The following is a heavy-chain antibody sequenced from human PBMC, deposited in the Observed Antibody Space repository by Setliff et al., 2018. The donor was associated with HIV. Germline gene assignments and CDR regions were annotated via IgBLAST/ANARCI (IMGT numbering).Heavy chain of an antibody. CDR1: GFNFNHYA. D-gene: IGHD6-19*01. J-gene: IGHJ4*02. V-gene: IGHV3-30*01. Sequence: PGGSLRLSCTVSGFNFNHYAIHWVRQAPGKGLEWVSVISFDGQKQYYADSVRGRFTVSKDNLQNIVALQMNGLRAADTCVYYCARVGVPFSSDRFFDNWGQGALVTVSS. CDR2: ISFDGQKQ. CDR3: ARVGVPFSSDRFFDN.